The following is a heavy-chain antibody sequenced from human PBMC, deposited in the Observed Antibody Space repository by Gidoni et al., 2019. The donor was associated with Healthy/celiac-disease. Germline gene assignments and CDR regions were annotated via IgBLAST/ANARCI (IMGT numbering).Heavy chain of an antibody. D-gene: IGHD6-13*01. CDR1: GFTFADYT. Sequence: EVQLVESGGVVVQPGGSLILPCAASGFTFADYTMHWVRQAPGKGLEWVSLISWDGGSTYYADSVKGRFTISRDNSKNSLYLQMNSLRTEDTALYYCAKDIYSSPSTLADYWGQGTLVTVSS. V-gene: IGHV3-43*01. J-gene: IGHJ4*02. CDR3: AKDIYSSPSTLADY. CDR2: ISWDGGST.